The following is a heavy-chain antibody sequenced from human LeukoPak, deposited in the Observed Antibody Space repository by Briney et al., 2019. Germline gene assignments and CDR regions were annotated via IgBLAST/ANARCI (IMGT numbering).Heavy chain of an antibody. D-gene: IGHD3-10*01. CDR2: INHSGST. CDR1: GGSFSGYY. CDR3: AAYYGSGSWFDP. Sequence: PSETLSLTCAVYGGSFSGYYWSWIRQPPGKGLEWLGEINHSGSTNYNPSLKSRVTISVDTSKTQFSLKLSSVTAADTAVYYCAAYYGSGSWFDPWGQGTLVTVSS. V-gene: IGHV4-34*01. J-gene: IGHJ5*02.